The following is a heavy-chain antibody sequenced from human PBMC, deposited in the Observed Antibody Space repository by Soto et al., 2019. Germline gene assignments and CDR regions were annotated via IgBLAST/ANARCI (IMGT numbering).Heavy chain of an antibody. D-gene: IGHD6-19*01. Sequence: PSETLSLTCAVSGASISSYFWTWVRQPAGKGLDWIGRILTIVTTNYNPSRKSRVTMSVDTSKNNFSLNLSSVTAADKAVYYCAREAGPDRWFDPWGQGTLVTVSS. CDR1: GASISSYF. V-gene: IGHV4-4*07. J-gene: IGHJ5*02. CDR3: AREAGPDRWFDP. CDR2: ILTIVTT.